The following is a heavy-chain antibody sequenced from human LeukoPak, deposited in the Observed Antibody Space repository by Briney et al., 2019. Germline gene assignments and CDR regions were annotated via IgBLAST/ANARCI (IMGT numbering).Heavy chain of an antibody. CDR2: IYYSGST. V-gene: IGHV4-59*11. CDR1: GGSISSHY. J-gene: IGHJ5*02. Sequence: SETLSLTCTVSGGSISSHYWSWIRQPPGKGLEWLGYIYYSGSTNYNPSLKSRVTISVDTSKNQFSLKLSSVTAADTAVYYCARAQGFYCSSTSCYTGAGWFDPWGQGTLVTVSS. D-gene: IGHD2-2*02. CDR3: ARAQGFYCSSTSCYTGAGWFDP.